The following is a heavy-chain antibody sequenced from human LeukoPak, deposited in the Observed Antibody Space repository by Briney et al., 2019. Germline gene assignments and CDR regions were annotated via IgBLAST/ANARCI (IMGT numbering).Heavy chain of an antibody. Sequence: ASVKVSCKASGYTFTGYYMHWVRQAPGQGLEWMGWINPNSGGTNYAQKFQGRVTMTRDTSISTAYMELSRLRSDDTAVYYCARLRITMVRGNPAYYYMDVWAKGTTVTISS. CDR1: GYTFTGYY. D-gene: IGHD3-10*01. V-gene: IGHV1-2*02. J-gene: IGHJ6*03. CDR2: INPNSGGT. CDR3: ARLRITMVRGNPAYYYMDV.